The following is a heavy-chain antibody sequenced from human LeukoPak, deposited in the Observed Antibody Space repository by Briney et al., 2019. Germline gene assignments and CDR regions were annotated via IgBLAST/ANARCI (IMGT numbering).Heavy chain of an antibody. CDR1: GGSISRTNYY. D-gene: IGHD2-15*01. Sequence: PSETLSLTCTVSGGSISRTNYYWGWIRQPPGKGLEWIGSLYYGGNTHYNPSLKSRVSISVDTSKNQFSLKLSSVTAADTAVYYCARGDCSGGSCPFDYWGQGTLVTVSS. V-gene: IGHV4-39*07. CDR2: LYYGGNT. J-gene: IGHJ4*02. CDR3: ARGDCSGGSCPFDY.